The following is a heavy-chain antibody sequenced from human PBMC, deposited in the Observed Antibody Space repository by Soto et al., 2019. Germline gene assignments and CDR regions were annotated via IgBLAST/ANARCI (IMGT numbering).Heavy chain of an antibody. Sequence: QVQLVQSGAEVKKPGASVKVSCKASGYTFTSYGISWVRQAPGQGLEWMGWISAYNGNTNYAQKLQGRVTMTTDTSTSKAYMELRSLRSDDTAVYYCARDRNLVDGYNPGDFDYWGQGTLVTVSS. D-gene: IGHD5-12*01. J-gene: IGHJ4*02. V-gene: IGHV1-18*04. CDR3: ARDRNLVDGYNPGDFDY. CDR1: GYTFTSYG. CDR2: ISAYNGNT.